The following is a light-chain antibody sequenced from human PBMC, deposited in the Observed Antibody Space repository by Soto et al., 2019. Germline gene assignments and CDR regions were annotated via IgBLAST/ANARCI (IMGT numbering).Light chain of an antibody. Sequence: EIVMTQSPDTLSVSPGEGATLSCRASQSVGSRLAWYQQKPGQAPRLLIYGATSRATGIPGRFSGSGSETEFTLPISSLQSEDFAVYYCQQYNKWPPWTFGQGTKVEIK. V-gene: IGKV3-15*01. CDR3: QQYNKWPPWT. J-gene: IGKJ1*01. CDR1: QSVGSR. CDR2: GAT.